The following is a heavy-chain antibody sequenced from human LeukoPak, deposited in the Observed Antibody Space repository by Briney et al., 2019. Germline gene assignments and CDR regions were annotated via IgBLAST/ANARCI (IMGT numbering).Heavy chain of an antibody. CDR2: ISGSGGST. CDR3: AKGLDGSYYTFFDY. D-gene: IGHD1-26*01. Sequence: PGGPLRLSCAASGFTFSSYAMSWVRQAPGKGLEWVSAISGSGGSTYYADSVKGRFTISRDNSKNTLYLQMNSLRAEDTAVYYCAKGLDGSYYTFFDYWGQGTLVTVSS. V-gene: IGHV3-23*01. J-gene: IGHJ4*02. CDR1: GFTFSSYA.